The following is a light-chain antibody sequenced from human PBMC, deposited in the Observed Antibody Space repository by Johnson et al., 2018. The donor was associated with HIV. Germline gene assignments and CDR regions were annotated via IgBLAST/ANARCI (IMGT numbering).Light chain of an antibody. Sequence: HSVLTQPPSVSAAPGQKVTISCSGSSSNIGNNYVSWYQVLPGTAPKLLIYKNNNRPSGIPDRFSGSKSGTSASLAISGLQAEDEADYYCAAWDDSLNGHYVFGTGTKVTVL. V-gene: IGLV1-51*02. CDR1: SSNIGNNY. J-gene: IGLJ1*01. CDR3: AAWDDSLNGHYV. CDR2: KNN.